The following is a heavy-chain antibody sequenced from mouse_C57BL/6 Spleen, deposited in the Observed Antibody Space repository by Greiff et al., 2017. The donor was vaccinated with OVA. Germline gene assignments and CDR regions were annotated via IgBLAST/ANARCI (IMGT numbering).Heavy chain of an antibody. Sequence: EVKLVESGDGLVKPGGSLKLSCAASGFTFSSYAMSWVRQTPEKRLEWVAYISSGGDYIYYADTVKGRFTISRDTARNTQYLQMSSLKSEDTAMYCCTSDVGVGDYWGQGTTLTVSS. CDR2: ISSGGDYI. CDR1: GFTFSSYA. D-gene: IGHD2-3*01. J-gene: IGHJ2*01. CDR3: TSDVGVGDY. V-gene: IGHV5-9-1*02.